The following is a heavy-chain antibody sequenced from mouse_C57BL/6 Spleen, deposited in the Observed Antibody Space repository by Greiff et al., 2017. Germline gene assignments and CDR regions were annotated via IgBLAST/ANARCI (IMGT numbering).Heavy chain of an antibody. D-gene: IGHD3-2*02. CDR3: ARHSSGYSAWFAY. CDR1: GFSLTSYG. Sequence: QVQLKESGPGLVQPSQSLSITCTVSGFSLTSYGVHWVRQSPGKGLEWLGVIWSGGSTDYNAAFISRLSISKDNSKSQVFFKMNSLQADDTAIYYCARHSSGYSAWFAYWGQGTLVTVSA. J-gene: IGHJ3*01. CDR2: IWSGGST. V-gene: IGHV2-2*01.